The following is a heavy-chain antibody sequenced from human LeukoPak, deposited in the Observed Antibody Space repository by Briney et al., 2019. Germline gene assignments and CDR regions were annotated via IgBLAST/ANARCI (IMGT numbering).Heavy chain of an antibody. CDR3: ARDHGRYCSGGSCYFGGFFEY. Sequence: GGSLRLSCAASGFTVSNNRLSWVRQAPGKGLEWVANIKQDGSEKYYVDSVKGRFTISRDNAKNSLYLQMNSLRAEDTAVYYCARDHGRYCSGGSCYFGGFFEYWGQGTLGTVSS. CDR1: GFTVSNNR. V-gene: IGHV3-7*03. D-gene: IGHD2-15*01. J-gene: IGHJ4*02. CDR2: IKQDGSEK.